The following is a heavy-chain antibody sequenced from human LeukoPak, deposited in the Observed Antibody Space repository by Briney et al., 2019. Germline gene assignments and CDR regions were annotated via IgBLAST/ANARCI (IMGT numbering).Heavy chain of an antibody. Sequence: KPSETLSLTCTVSDGSISSSSYYWGWIRQPPGKGLEWIVSIYYSGSTYYNPSLKSRVTISVDTSKNQFSLKLSSVTAAGTAVYYCASPRHYYDSSGYYPLDYWGQGTLVTVSS. CDR2: IYYSGST. D-gene: IGHD3-22*01. CDR1: DGSISSSSYY. J-gene: IGHJ4*02. V-gene: IGHV4-39*01. CDR3: ASPRHYYDSSGYYPLDY.